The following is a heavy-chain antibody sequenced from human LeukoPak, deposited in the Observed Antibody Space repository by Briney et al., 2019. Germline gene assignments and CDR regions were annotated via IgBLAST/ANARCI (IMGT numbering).Heavy chain of an antibody. V-gene: IGHV1-69*05. D-gene: IGHD5-12*01. CDR1: GGTFSSYA. Sequence: ASVKVSCKASGGTFSSYAISWVRQAPGQGLEWMGGIIPIFGTANYAQKFQGRVTITTDESTSTAYMELSSLRSEDTAVYYCARGTVATTLRFNFDYWGQGTLVTVSS. J-gene: IGHJ4*02. CDR2: IIPIFGTA. CDR3: ARGTVATTLRFNFDY.